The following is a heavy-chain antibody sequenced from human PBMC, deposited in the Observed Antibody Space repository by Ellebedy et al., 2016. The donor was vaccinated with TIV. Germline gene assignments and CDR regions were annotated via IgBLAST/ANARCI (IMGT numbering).Heavy chain of an antibody. D-gene: IGHD4-17*01. Sequence: PGGPLRLSCAASGFTFSSYAMGWVRQAPGRGLEWVSAISATAGSTYYTDSVKGRFTISRDNSKSTLYLQMNSLRAEDTAVYYCANYDYGDYFVVYWGQGALVTVSS. V-gene: IGHV3-23*01. CDR3: ANYDYGDYFVVY. CDR2: ISATAGST. J-gene: IGHJ4*02. CDR1: GFTFSSYA.